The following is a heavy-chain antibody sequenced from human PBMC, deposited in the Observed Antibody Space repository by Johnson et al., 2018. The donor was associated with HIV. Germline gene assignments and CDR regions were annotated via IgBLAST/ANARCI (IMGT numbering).Heavy chain of an antibody. CDR1: GFTFSSFG. V-gene: IGHV3-30*19. CDR3: ARDFRSVGANDAFDI. D-gene: IGHD1-26*01. J-gene: IGHJ3*02. CDR2: ISYDGSNK. Sequence: QVQLVESGGGVVQPGRSLRLSCAASGFTFSSFGMHWVRQAPGKGLEWVAVISYDGSNKYYADSVKGRFTISRDNSKNTLYLQMNSLRAGDTAVYFCARDFRSVGANDAFDIWGQGTMVTVSS.